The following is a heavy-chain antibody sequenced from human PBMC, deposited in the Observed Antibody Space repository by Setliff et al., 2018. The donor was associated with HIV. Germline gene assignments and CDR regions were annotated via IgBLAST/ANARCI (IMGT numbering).Heavy chain of an antibody. V-gene: IGHV3-74*01. D-gene: IGHD3-16*01. Sequence: LRLSCAASGFTFDDYGMSWVRQAPGKGLVWVSRVNRDGSSTTYADSVKDRFTISRDNAKNTLYLQMNSLRAEDTAVYYCARGQVGDSYFDFWGQGALVTVSS. CDR3: ARGQVGDSYFDF. J-gene: IGHJ4*02. CDR1: GFTFDDYG. CDR2: VNRDGSST.